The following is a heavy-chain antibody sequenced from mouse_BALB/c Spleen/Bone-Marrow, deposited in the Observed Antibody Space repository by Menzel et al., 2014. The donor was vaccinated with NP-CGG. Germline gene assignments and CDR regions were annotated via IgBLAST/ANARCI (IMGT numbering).Heavy chain of an antibody. D-gene: IGHD1-1*01. V-gene: IGHV14-3*02. J-gene: IGHJ1*01. CDR2: IDPANGNT. CDR1: GFNIKDTY. CDR3: ARYDYGWYFYV. Sequence: VQLQQSGAELVKPGASVKLSCTASGFNIKDTYMHWVKQSPEQGLEWIGRIDPANGNTKYDPKFQGKATITADTSSNTAYLQLSSLTSEDSAVYYCARYDYGWYFYVWGAGTTVTVSS.